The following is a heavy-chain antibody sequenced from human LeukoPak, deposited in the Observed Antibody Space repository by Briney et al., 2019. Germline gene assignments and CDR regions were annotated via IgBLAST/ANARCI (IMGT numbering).Heavy chain of an antibody. Sequence: PGGSLRLPCAASGFTFSSYWMSWVRQAPGKGLEWVANIKQDGSEKYYVDSVKGRFTISRDNAKNSLYLQMNSLRAEGTAVYYCAMDYSSSGLDYWGQGTLVTVSS. J-gene: IGHJ4*02. CDR3: AMDYSSSGLDY. V-gene: IGHV3-7*04. D-gene: IGHD6-6*01. CDR2: IKQDGSEK. CDR1: GFTFSSYW.